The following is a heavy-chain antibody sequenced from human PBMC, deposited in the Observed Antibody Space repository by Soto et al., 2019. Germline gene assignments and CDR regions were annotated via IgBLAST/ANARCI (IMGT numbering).Heavy chain of an antibody. CDR3: ARALAAVTCDY. CDR1: GYTFTSYG. CDR2: ISAYNGNT. Sequence: QVQLVQSGAEVKKPGASVKVSCKASGYTFTSYGISWVRQAPGQGLEWMGWISAYNGNTNYSQKLKGRGTMTTDTSTSTAYMEMRSLRSDDTAVYYWARALAAVTCDYWGQGTLVTVSS. V-gene: IGHV1-18*01. J-gene: IGHJ4*02. D-gene: IGHD6-13*01.